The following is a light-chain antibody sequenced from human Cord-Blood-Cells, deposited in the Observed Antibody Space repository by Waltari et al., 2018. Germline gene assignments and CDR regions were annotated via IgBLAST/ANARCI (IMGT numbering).Light chain of an antibody. V-gene: IGLV1-47*01. CDR2: RNT. J-gene: IGLJ3*02. CDR1: SSNIGSNA. CDR3: AAWDDSLSGWV. Sequence: QSVLTQPPSASGTPGQRVTITRSGSSSNIGSNAVYWYQQLPGTAPKLLIYRNTPRPSGVPDRFSGSKSGTSASLAISGLRSEDEADYYCAAWDDSLSGWVFGGGTKLTVL.